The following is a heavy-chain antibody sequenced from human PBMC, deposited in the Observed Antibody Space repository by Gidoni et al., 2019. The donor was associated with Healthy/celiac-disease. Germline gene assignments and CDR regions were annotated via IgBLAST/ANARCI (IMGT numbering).Heavy chain of an antibody. V-gene: IGHV3-33*01. J-gene: IGHJ6*02. Sequence: QVQLVESGGGVVQPGRSLRLSCAASGFTFSSYGMNWVRQAPGKGLEWVAVIWYDGSNKYYADSVKGRFTISRDNSKNTLYLQMNSLRAEDTAVYYCARDYNDYYDSSGYSIGMDVWGQGTTVTVSS. D-gene: IGHD3-22*01. CDR1: GFTFSSYG. CDR3: ARDYNDYYDSSGYSIGMDV. CDR2: IWYDGSNK.